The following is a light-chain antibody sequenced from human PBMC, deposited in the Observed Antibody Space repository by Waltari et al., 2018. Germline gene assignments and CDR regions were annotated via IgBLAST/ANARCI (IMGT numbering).Light chain of an antibody. CDR2: KAS. Sequence: DIQMTQSPSTLSASVGDRVTITCRASQSISSGLAWYQQKPGKAPKLLIYKASSLESGVPSRFSGSGSGTEFTLTISSLQPDDFATYYCQQYNSYRGTFGQGTKVEIK. CDR3: QQYNSYRGT. CDR1: QSISSG. V-gene: IGKV1-5*03. J-gene: IGKJ1*01.